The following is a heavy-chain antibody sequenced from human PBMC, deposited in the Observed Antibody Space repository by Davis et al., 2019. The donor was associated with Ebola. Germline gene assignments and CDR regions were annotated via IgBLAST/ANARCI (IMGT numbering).Heavy chain of an antibody. V-gene: IGHV4-59*12. J-gene: IGHJ6*02. Sequence: MPSETLSLTCAVYGGSFSGYYWSWIRQPPGKGLEWIGYIYYSGSTNYNPSLKGRVTISVDTSKNQFSLQLNSVTPEDTAVYYCARDSGWYVRYYGMDVWGQGTTVTVSS. CDR3: ARDSGWYVRYYGMDV. CDR1: GGSFSGYY. D-gene: IGHD6-19*01. CDR2: IYYSGST.